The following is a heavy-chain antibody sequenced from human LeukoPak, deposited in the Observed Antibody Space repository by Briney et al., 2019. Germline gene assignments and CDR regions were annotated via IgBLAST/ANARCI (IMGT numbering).Heavy chain of an antibody. D-gene: IGHD2-2*01. CDR3: ARDLVPAAMYSYNWFDP. CDR1: GGSISSYY. J-gene: IGHJ5*02. Sequence: SETLSLTCTVSGGSISSYYWSWIRQPAGKGLEWIGRIYTSGSTNYNPSLKSRVTMSVDTSKNQFSLKLSSVTAADTAVYYCARDLVPAAMYSYNWFDPWGQGTLVTVSS. CDR2: IYTSGST. V-gene: IGHV4-4*07.